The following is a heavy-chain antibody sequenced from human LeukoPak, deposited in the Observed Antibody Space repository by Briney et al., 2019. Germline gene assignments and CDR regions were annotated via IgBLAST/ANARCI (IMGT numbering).Heavy chain of an antibody. V-gene: IGHV3-30*18. CDR3: VKDLVRDCSGGSCYGIDY. D-gene: IGHD2-15*01. CDR1: GFTFSSYG. CDR2: ISYDGSNK. Sequence: GRSLRLSCAASGFTFSSYGMHWVRQAPGKGLEWVAVISYDGSNKYYADSVKGRFTISRDNSKNTLYLQMNSLRAEDTAVYYCVKDLVRDCSGGSCYGIDYWGQGTLVTVSS. J-gene: IGHJ4*02.